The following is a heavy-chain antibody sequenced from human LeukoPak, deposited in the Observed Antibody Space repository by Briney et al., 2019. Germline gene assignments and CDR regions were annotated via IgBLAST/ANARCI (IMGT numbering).Heavy chain of an antibody. CDR3: ARDGRLAAARAFDP. CDR2: ISGYNGNT. D-gene: IGHD6-13*01. V-gene: IGHV1-18*01. J-gene: IGHJ5*02. Sequence: ASVKVSCKASGYSFITYGISWVRRAPGQGLECMGWISGYNGNTNYAQKLQGRLTITTDTSTSTVYMELRSLKSDDTAVYYCARDGRLAAARAFDPWGQGTLVTVSS. CDR1: GYSFITYG.